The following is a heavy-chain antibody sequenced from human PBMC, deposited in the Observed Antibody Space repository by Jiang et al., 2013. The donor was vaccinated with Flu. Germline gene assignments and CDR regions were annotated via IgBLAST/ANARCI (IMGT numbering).Heavy chain of an antibody. J-gene: IGHJ6*02. Sequence: VQLLESGGGVVQPGRSLRLSCAASGFTFSNYGMYWVRQAPGKGLEWVAIISYDGSNKHYADSVKGRFTISRDNSKNTLYLQMNSLRAEDTGVYYCAKAQYYDYAYGDVWGQGTTVTVSS. CDR3: AKAQYYDYAYGDV. CDR1: GFTFSNYG. CDR2: ISYDGSNK. V-gene: IGHV3-30*18. D-gene: IGHD3-16*01.